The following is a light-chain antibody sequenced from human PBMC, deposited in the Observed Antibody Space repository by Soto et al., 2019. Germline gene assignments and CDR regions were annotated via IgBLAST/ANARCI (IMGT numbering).Light chain of an antibody. CDR3: CSYTKVNTWV. J-gene: IGLJ3*02. V-gene: IGLV2-14*01. Sequence: QSALTQPASVSASPGQSITITYTGSSSDINSYKFVSWYQVLPGKAPKLIIYEDDYRPPEISSRFSASKSGNTASLSISGVQLEDDSHYFCCSYTKVNTWVFGGGTKLTVL. CDR1: SSDINSYKF. CDR2: EDD.